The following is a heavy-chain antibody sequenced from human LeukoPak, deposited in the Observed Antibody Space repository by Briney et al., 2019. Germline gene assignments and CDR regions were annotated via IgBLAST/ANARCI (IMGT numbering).Heavy chain of an antibody. J-gene: IGHJ3*02. V-gene: IGHV3-23*01. CDR3: GGFWSGYPSRAFDI. CDR1: RFTFSSYA. CDR2: ISDSGGST. D-gene: IGHD3-3*01. Sequence: PGGSLRLSCAASRFTFSSYAMSWVRQAPGKGLEWVSGISDSGGSTYYADSVKGRFTISRDNSKNTLYLQMNSVRVEDTAVYYCGGFWSGYPSRAFDIWGQGTMVTVSS.